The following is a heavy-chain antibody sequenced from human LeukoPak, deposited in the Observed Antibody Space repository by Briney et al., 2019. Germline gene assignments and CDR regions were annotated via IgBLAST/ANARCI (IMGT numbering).Heavy chain of an antibody. CDR3: SRGQSISAVAV. D-gene: IGHD6-13*01. Sequence: PSETLSLTCTVSGFSISSGHYWGWTRQPPGKGLEWIASISHSGTTFYNPSLKSRVTISVDTSMNQFSLTVTSVTAADTAVYYCSRGQSISAVAVWGQGTLSPSP. CDR1: GFSISSGHY. V-gene: IGHV4-38-2*02. CDR2: ISHSGTT. J-gene: IGHJ4*02.